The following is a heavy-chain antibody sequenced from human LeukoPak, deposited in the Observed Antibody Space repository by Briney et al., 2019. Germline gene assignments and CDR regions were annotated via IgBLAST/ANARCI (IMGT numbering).Heavy chain of an antibody. CDR1: GYTFTSYD. D-gene: IGHD1-26*01. CDR3: AREYSGSSDAFDI. Sequence: ASVKVSCKASGYTFTSYDINWVRQATGQGLEWMGWMNPNSGGTNYAQKFQGRVTMTRDTSISTAYMELSRLRSDDTAVYYCAREYSGSSDAFDIWGQGTMVTVSS. CDR2: MNPNSGGT. J-gene: IGHJ3*02. V-gene: IGHV1-2*02.